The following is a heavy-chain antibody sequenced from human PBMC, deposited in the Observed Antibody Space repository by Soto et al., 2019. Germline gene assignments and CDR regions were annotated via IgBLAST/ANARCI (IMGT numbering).Heavy chain of an antibody. V-gene: IGHV4-59*01. CDR2: IYYSGST. D-gene: IGHD3-3*01. Sequence: SETLSLTCTVSGGSISSYYWSWIRQPPGKGLEWIGYIYYSGSTNYNPSLKSRVTISVDMSKNQFSLKLSSVTAADTAVYYCAREDSGIDDFWSGAKEGYGMDVWGQGTTVTVSS. J-gene: IGHJ6*02. CDR1: GGSISSYY. CDR3: AREDSGIDDFWSGAKEGYGMDV.